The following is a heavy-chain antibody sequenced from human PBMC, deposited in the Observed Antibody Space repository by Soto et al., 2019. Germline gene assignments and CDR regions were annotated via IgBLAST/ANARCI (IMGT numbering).Heavy chain of an antibody. V-gene: IGHV3-11*01. CDR2: ISRSGTTI. Sequence: QVQLVESGGGLVKPGGSLRLSCAASGFTFSDSYMSWIRQAPGKGLEWVSYISRSGTTIYYADSVKGRFIISRDTAKNALYLQMNSLRAEDTAVYYCAREGYDYGSGNNWVDPWGQGTLVTVSS. D-gene: IGHD3-10*01. CDR1: GFTFSDSY. J-gene: IGHJ5*02. CDR3: AREGYDYGSGNNWVDP.